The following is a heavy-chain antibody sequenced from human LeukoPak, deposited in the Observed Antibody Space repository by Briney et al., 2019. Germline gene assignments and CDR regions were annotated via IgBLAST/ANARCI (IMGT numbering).Heavy chain of an antibody. V-gene: IGHV4-31*03. Sequence: SDTLSLTCTVSGGSISIVGYYCNWIRRHPGKGLGWIGYIYYSGSTYYNPSLKSRVIISVDTSKNQFSLKLSSATAADTAVYYCARGGSTLQNWFDPWGQGTLVTVSS. CDR3: ARGGSTLQNWFDP. CDR1: GGSISIVGYY. D-gene: IGHD5/OR15-5a*01. CDR2: IYYSGST. J-gene: IGHJ5*02.